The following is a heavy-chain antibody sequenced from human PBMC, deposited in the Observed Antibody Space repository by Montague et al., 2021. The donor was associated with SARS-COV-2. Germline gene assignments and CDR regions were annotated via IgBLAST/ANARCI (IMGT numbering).Heavy chain of an antibody. CDR1: GGSISSYY. Sequence: SETLSLTCTVSGGSISSYYWSWIRQPPGKGLEWIGYIYYSGSTNYNPSLKSRVTISVDTSNNQFSLKVRSVTAADTAVYYCARGDYYVSTGYYDYWGQGTLVTVSS. CDR3: ARGDYYVSTGYYDY. J-gene: IGHJ4*01. CDR2: IYYSGST. D-gene: IGHD3-22*01. V-gene: IGHV4-59*01.